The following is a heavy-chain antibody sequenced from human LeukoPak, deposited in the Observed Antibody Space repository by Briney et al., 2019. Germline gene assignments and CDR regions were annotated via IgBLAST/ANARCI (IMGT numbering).Heavy chain of an antibody. J-gene: IGHJ4*02. V-gene: IGHV3-48*01. CDR2: IGTTSGAT. D-gene: IGHD2-21*02. CDR3: ARFRTWGDKAFDY. Sequence: PGGSLRLSCAASGFTFSSYAMSWVRQAPGKGLEWVSYIGTTSGATYYADSVKGRFTISRDSAKNSLYLQMNSLRAEDTAVYYCARFRTWGDKAFDYWGQGTLVTVSS. CDR1: GFTFSSYA.